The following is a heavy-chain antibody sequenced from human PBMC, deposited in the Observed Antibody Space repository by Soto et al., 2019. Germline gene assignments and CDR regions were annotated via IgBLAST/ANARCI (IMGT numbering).Heavy chain of an antibody. Sequence: PQASVKVSCKASGYSFTSYGISWVRQAPGQGLEWMGWISAYNDNTNYAQKVQGRVTMTTDTSTSTAYMELRSLRSDDTAVYYCARDPSIVGASALAYWGRGTLVTVSS. CDR2: ISAYNDNT. D-gene: IGHD1-26*01. J-gene: IGHJ4*02. CDR1: GYSFTSYG. V-gene: IGHV1-18*01. CDR3: ARDPSIVGASALAY.